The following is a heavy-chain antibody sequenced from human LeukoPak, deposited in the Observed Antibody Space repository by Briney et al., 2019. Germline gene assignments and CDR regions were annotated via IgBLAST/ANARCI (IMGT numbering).Heavy chain of an antibody. Sequence: SETPSLTCAVYGGSFSGYYWSWIRQPPGKGLEWIGEINHSGSTNYNPSLKSRVTISVDTSKNQFSLKLSSVTAADTAVYYCARGGGRSIAVAANDYWGQGTLVTVSS. J-gene: IGHJ4*02. CDR3: ARGGGRSIAVAANDY. CDR2: INHSGST. CDR1: GGSFSGYY. D-gene: IGHD6-19*01. V-gene: IGHV4-34*01.